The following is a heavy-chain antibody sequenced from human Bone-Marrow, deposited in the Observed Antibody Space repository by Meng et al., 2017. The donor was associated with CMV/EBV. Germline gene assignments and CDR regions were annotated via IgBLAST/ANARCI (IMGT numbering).Heavy chain of an antibody. J-gene: IGHJ4*02. V-gene: IGHV1-69*10. D-gene: IGHD6-13*01. CDR2: IIPILGIA. CDR1: GGTFSSYA. CDR3: ATPGIAAAGTVLYERNRRYYFDY. Sequence: SVKVSCKASGGTFSSYAISWVRQAPGQGLEWMGGIIPILGIANYAQKFQGRVTITADKSTSTAYMELSSLGSEDTAVYYCATPGIAAAGTVLYERNRRYYFDYWGQGTLVTVSS.